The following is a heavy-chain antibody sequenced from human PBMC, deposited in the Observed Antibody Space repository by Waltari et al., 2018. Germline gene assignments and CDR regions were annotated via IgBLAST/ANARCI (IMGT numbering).Heavy chain of an antibody. CDR1: GFTVTANY. D-gene: IGHD4-17*01. J-gene: IGHJ4*02. CDR3: ARDGFPDDYGDYLGY. CDR2: IYTDGRT. V-gene: IGHV3-53*01. Sequence: EVQLVESGGGLIQPGGSLRLSCAASGFTVTANYMSWVRQAPGKGLEGVSVIYTDGRTYYADSVKGRFTVSRDDSKNTLYLQMNSLRAEDTAMYYCARDGFPDDYGDYLGYWGQGTLVTVSS.